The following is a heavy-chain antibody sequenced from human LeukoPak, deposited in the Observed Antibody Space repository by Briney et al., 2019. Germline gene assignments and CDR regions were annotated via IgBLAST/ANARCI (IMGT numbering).Heavy chain of an antibody. CDR1: GGSISSGGYY. Sequence: SSETLSLTCTVSGGSISSGGYYWSWIRQHPGKGLEWIGYIYYSGSTYYNPSLKSRVTISVDTSKNQFSLKLSSVTAADTAVYYCARGELQSLIFDYGGQGTLVTVSS. V-gene: IGHV4-31*03. D-gene: IGHD1-7*01. J-gene: IGHJ4*02. CDR2: IYYSGST. CDR3: ARGELQSLIFDY.